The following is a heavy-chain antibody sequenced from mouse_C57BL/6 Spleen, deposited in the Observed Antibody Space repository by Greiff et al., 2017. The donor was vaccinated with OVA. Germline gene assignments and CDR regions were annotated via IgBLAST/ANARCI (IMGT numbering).Heavy chain of an antibody. J-gene: IGHJ3*01. CDR1: GYTFTSYW. CDR3: ASPIYEGYYGPFAY. Sequence: QVQLQQPGAELVRPGSSVKLSCKASGYTFTSYWMDWVKQRPGQGLEWIGNIYPSDSETHYNQKFKDKATLTVDKSSSTAYMQLSSLTSEDSAVYYGASPIYEGYYGPFAYWGQGTLVTVSA. CDR2: IYPSDSET. V-gene: IGHV1-61*01. D-gene: IGHD2-3*01.